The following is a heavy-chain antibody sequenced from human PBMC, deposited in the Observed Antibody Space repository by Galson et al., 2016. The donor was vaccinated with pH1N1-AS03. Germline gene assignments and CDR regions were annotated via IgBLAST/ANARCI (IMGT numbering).Heavy chain of an antibody. Sequence: SVKVSCKASGYIFTNYGVSWVRQAPGQGLEWMGGISSFNGYTTYAQKLQDRVTMTRDTSTSTAYMELRSLRSDDTAVYFCARDAAYYYGMDVWGQGTTVIVS. D-gene: IGHD6-25*01. CDR2: ISSFNGYT. CDR1: GYIFTNYG. CDR3: ARDAAYYYGMDV. J-gene: IGHJ6*02. V-gene: IGHV1-18*01.